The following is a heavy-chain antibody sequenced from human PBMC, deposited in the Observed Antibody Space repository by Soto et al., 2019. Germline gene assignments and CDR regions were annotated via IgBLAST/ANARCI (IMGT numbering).Heavy chain of an antibody. Sequence: QVHLQQWGAGLLKPSETLSLTCGIYNGSFSGYYWNWIRQPPGKGLEWIGEINRSGGTNYNPSLNSRVTISVDTAKNQFSLILTSVSAADTAVYYCARGQRSRQQASPTRLNWFDPWDQGNLVTVSS. J-gene: IGHJ5*02. CDR1: NGSFSGYY. CDR2: INRSGGT. CDR3: ARGQRSRQQASPTRLNWFDP. D-gene: IGHD6-6*01. V-gene: IGHV4-34*01.